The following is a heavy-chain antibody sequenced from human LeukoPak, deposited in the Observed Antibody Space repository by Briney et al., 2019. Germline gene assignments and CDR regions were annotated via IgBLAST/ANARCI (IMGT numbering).Heavy chain of an antibody. V-gene: IGHV3-23*01. CDR2: ISGSGGST. J-gene: IGHJ4*02. CDR1: GFTFSSYG. D-gene: IGHD6-13*01. CDR3: AKLLGSWYYFDY. Sequence: GGSLRLSCAASGFTFSSYGMSWVRQAPGKGLEWVSAISGSGGSTYYADSVKGRFTISRDNSKNTLYLQMNSLRAEATAVYYCAKLLGSWYYFDYWGQGTLVTVSS.